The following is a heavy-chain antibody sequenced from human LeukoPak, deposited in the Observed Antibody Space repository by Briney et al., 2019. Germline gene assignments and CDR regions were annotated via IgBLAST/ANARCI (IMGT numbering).Heavy chain of an antibody. J-gene: IGHJ6*02. D-gene: IGHD3-10*01. Sequence: PGGSLRLSCAASGYTFSNYAMSWVRQAPGRGLDGVSTLSDSGSSTYYADSVKGRFTISRDNSKNTLYLQMDSLRVEDTATYYGAKVPYSDYGSGRPPFMDVWGQGTTVAVSS. CDR3: AKVPYSDYGSGRPPFMDV. CDR2: LSDSGSST. V-gene: IGHV3-23*01. CDR1: GYTFSNYA.